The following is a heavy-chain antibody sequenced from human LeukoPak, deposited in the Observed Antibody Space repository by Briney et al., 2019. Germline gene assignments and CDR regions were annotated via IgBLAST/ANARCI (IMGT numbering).Heavy chain of an antibody. D-gene: IGHD5/OR15-5a*01. CDR1: GFTVSSNY. CDR2: IGTTGANT. J-gene: IGHJ2*01. CDR3: ARDRVNWFFDL. Sequence: GGSLRLSCAASGFTVSSNYMSWVRQAPGKGLEWVSAIGTTGANTYYADSVKGRFTISRDNSKNTLDLQMNSLRAEDTAVYFCARDRVNWFFDLWGRGTLVTVSS. V-gene: IGHV3-23*01.